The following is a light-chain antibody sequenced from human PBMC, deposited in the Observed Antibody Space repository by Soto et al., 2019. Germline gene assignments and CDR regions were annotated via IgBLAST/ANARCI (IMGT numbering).Light chain of an antibody. CDR2: GAS. Sequence: EIVLTQSPGTLSLSPGERATLACRASQSVGSSYLAWYQQRPGQAPRLLIYGASSRATGTPDRFSGSGSGTDFTLTISRLEPEDFAVYYSQQYGSLYTFGQGTKLEIK. J-gene: IGKJ2*01. V-gene: IGKV3-20*01. CDR1: QSVGSSY. CDR3: QQYGSLYT.